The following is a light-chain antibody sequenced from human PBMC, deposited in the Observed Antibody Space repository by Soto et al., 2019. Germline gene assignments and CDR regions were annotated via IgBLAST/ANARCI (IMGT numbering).Light chain of an antibody. Sequence: DIQMTQSPSTLSASVGDRVTITCRASQSISSWLAWYQQKPGKAPNLLIYKASSLESGVPSRFSGSGSGTEFTLTISSLQPDDFATYYYQQYNSYPLTFGGGTKVDIK. CDR1: QSISSW. CDR3: QQYNSYPLT. CDR2: KAS. J-gene: IGKJ4*01. V-gene: IGKV1-5*03.